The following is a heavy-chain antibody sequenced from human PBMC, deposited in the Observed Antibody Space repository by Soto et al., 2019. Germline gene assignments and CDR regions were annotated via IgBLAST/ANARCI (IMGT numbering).Heavy chain of an antibody. Sequence: GESLRLSCAASGFTFSDHAMHWVRQAPGKGLEYVAAISGSGEITSYAESVKGRFTISRDNSRNTLYLQMGSLRTEDSAVYYCARRGSGLALDYWGQGT. CDR2: ISGSGEIT. CDR3: ARRGSGLALDY. CDR1: GFTFSDHA. J-gene: IGHJ4*02. D-gene: IGHD3-10*01. V-gene: IGHV3-64*02.